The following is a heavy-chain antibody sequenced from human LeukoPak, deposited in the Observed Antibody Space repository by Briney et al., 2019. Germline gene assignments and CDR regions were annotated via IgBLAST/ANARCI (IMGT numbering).Heavy chain of an antibody. J-gene: IGHJ3*02. V-gene: IGHV4-61*02. CDR3: ARDRGGCSGGSCYSLDAFDI. Sequence: SETLSLTCTVSGGSISSGSYYWSWVRQPAGKGLEWTGRIYTSGSTHYNPSLKSRVTISVDTSKNQFSLKLSSVPAADTAVYYCARDRGGCSGGSCYSLDAFDIWGQGTMVTVSS. CDR1: GGSISSGSYY. CDR2: IYTSGST. D-gene: IGHD2-15*01.